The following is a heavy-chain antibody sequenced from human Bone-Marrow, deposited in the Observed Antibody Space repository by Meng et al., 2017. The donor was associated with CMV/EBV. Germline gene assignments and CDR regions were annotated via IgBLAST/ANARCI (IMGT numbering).Heavy chain of an antibody. CDR1: GFSFSGSA. V-gene: IGHV3-73*01. Sequence: GGSLRLSCTASGFSFSGSAMHWVRQASGKGLEWVGRIKSKASNYDTAYAASVKGSFTISRDNSENSLYLQMNSLRTEDTAFYYCARDISSGESFFSYWGQGTLVTVSS. CDR3: ARDISSGESFFSY. J-gene: IGHJ4*02. CDR2: IKSKASNYDT. D-gene: IGHD3-3*02.